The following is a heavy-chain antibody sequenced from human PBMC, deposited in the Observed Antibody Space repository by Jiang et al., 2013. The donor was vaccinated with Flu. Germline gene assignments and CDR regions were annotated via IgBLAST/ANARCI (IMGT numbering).Heavy chain of an antibody. D-gene: IGHD3-10*01. CDR2: NSGNT. V-gene: IGHV1-8*01. CDR3: ARGFGN. J-gene: IGHJ4*02. Sequence: NSGNTGYAQKFQGRVTMTRNTSISTAYMELSSLRSEDTAVYYCARGFGNWGQGTLVTVSS.